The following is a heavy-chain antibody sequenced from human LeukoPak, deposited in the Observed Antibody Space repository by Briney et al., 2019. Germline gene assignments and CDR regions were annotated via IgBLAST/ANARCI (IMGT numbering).Heavy chain of an antibody. CDR3: ARSASYDSTSYYIYYFLDV. Sequence: GGSLRLSCAASGFTFNSYGMHWVRQVPGKGLEWVSVIYTDGTTHYTDSVKGRFTISRDNSKNTLFLQMNSLRAEDTAVYYCARSASYDSTSYYIYYFLDVWGKGTTVTISS. CDR2: IYTDGTT. V-gene: IGHV3-66*01. D-gene: IGHD3-22*01. J-gene: IGHJ6*03. CDR1: GFTFNSYG.